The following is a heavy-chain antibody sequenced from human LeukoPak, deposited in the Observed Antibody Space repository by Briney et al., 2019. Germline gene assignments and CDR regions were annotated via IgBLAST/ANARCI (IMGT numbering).Heavy chain of an antibody. CDR1: GFTFSSYW. Sequence: GGSLRLSCAASGFTFSSYWMNWARQAPAKGLEWVSALSSSGGDTFYADSVKGRFTISRDTSKNTLYLQMYSLRAEDTAVYYCAKAGTGTNMIFDYWGQGTLVTVSS. D-gene: IGHD1-1*01. V-gene: IGHV3-23*01. CDR2: LSSSGGDT. CDR3: AKAGTGTNMIFDY. J-gene: IGHJ4*02.